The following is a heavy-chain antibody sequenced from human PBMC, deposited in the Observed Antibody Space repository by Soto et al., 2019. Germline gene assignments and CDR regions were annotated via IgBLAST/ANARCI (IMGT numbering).Heavy chain of an antibody. CDR2: ISGRDDSA. D-gene: IGHD6-19*01. V-gene: IGHV3-23*01. CDR1: GFTFSTFD. CDR3: VKGAWLDY. J-gene: IGHJ4*02. Sequence: PGGSLRLSCAASGFTFSTFDMSWVRQPPGKGLEWVSVISGRDDSANYADSVKGRFTISKDKSSNTLYLQMNNLRAEDTAVYHCVKGAWLDYWGQGTLVTVSS.